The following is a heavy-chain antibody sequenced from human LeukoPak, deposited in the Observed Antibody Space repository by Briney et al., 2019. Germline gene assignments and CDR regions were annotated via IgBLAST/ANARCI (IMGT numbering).Heavy chain of an antibody. J-gene: IGHJ4*02. D-gene: IGHD6-19*01. CDR1: GYTFTSYY. V-gene: IGHV1-46*01. Sequence: GASVKVSCKASGYTFTSYYMHWVRQAPGQGLEWMGIINPSGGSTSYAQKFQGRVTMTRDTSISTAYMELSRLRSDDTAVYYCASSPGRAVALDYWGQGTLVTVSS. CDR2: INPSGGST. CDR3: ASSPGRAVALDY.